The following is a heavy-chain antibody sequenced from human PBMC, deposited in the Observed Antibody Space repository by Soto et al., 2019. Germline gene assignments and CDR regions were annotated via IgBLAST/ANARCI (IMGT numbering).Heavy chain of an antibody. D-gene: IGHD2-2*01. V-gene: IGHV3-21*01. CDR2: VTGSSGFI. J-gene: IGHJ4*02. CDR1: GFTFISYA. Sequence: GGFLTLSCAASGFTFISYAMSWARQAPGKELEWVSSVTGSSGFIHYADSVKGRFTISRDNARNSLYLQMNTLRAEDTVVYFFARVKYCSSTRCLTPLDYWGQGTLVTVSS. CDR3: ARVKYCSSTRCLTPLDY.